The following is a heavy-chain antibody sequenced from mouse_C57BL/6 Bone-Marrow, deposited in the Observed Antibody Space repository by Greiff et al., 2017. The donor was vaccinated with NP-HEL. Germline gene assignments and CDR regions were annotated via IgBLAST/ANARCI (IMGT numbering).Heavy chain of an antibody. D-gene: IGHD2-1*01. CDR1: GYTFTSYG. J-gene: IGHJ3*01. V-gene: IGHV1-81*01. CDR3: ARGDGNWGFAY. CDR2: IYPRRGNT. Sequence: VQLQQSGAELARPGASVKLSCKASGYTFTSYGISWVKQRTGQGLEWIGEIYPRRGNTYYNEKFKGKATLTADKSSSTAYMELRSLTSEDSAVYFCARGDGNWGFAYWGQGTLVTVSA.